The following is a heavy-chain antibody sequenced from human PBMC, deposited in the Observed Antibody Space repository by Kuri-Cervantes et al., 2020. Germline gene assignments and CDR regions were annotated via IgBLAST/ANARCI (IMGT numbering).Heavy chain of an antibody. J-gene: IGHJ6*03. CDR2: ISWDGGST. CDR3: AKDSGYGTRRGYYYMDV. Sequence: GESLKISCAASGFTFDDYAMHWVRQAPGKGLEWVSLISWDGGSTYYADSVKGRFTISRDNSKNSLYLQMNSLRAEDTAVYYCAKDSGYGTRRGYYYMDVWGKGTTVTVSS. D-gene: IGHD5-12*01. V-gene: IGHV3-43D*04. CDR1: GFTFDDYA.